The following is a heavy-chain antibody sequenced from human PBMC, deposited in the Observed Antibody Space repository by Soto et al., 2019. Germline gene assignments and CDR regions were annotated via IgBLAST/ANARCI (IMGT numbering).Heavy chain of an antibody. D-gene: IGHD2-2*01. V-gene: IGHV3-53*01. CDR1: GFTVSSSY. Sequence: PGGSLRLSCAASGFTVSSSYMSWVRQAPGKGLEWVSVIYSGGNTYYADSVQGRFTISRDNSKNTLYLQMNSLRAEDTAVYYCAREFCMPQCPFAFRGQRTMVIGS. J-gene: IGHJ3*01. CDR2: IYSGGNT. CDR3: AREFCMPQCPFAF.